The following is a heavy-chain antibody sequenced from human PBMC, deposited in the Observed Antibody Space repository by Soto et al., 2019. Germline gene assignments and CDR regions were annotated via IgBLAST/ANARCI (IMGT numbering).Heavy chain of an antibody. D-gene: IGHD4-17*01. CDR2: ISYDGSNK. Sequence: QVQLVESGGGVVQPGRSLRLSCAASGFTFINYAMHWVRQAPGKGLEWVAVISYDGSNKNYADSVKGRFTISRDNSKNTMYLQMNSLSAEDTAVYHCARDQVKGTMTILWGQGTLVTVSS. CDR1: GFTFINYA. J-gene: IGHJ4*02. CDR3: ARDQVKGTMTIL. V-gene: IGHV3-30-3*01.